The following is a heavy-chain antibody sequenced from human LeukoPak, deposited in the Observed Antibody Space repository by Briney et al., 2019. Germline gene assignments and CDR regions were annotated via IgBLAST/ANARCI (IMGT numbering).Heavy chain of an antibody. CDR1: GYTFTGYY. J-gene: IGHJ6*03. V-gene: IGHV1-2*02. Sequence: ASVKVSCKVSGYTFTGYYMHWVRQAPGQGLEWMGWINPNSGGTNYAQKFQGRVTMTRDTSISTAYMELSRLRSDDTAVYYCARDRDYYDSSGYVPEYYYMDVWGKGTTVTISS. CDR3: ARDRDYYDSSGYVPEYYYMDV. D-gene: IGHD3-22*01. CDR2: INPNSGGT.